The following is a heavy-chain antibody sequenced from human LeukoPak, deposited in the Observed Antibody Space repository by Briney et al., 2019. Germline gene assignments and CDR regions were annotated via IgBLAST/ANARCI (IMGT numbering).Heavy chain of an antibody. CDR1: GFTFSTYW. D-gene: IGHD2-8*02. Sequence: GGSLRLSCAASGFTFSTYWMHWVRQAPGKGLVWVSRINPDGSSTNYADSVKGRFSISRDNAKNTLYLQMNSLRAEDTAVYYCAAGTLYGGTGAGDYWGQGTLVTVSS. J-gene: IGHJ4*02. CDR2: INPDGSST. CDR3: AAGTLYGGTGAGDY. V-gene: IGHV3-74*01.